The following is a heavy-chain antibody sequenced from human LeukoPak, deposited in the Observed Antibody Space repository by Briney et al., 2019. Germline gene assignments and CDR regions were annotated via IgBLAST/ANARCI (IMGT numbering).Heavy chain of an antibody. D-gene: IGHD6-13*01. CDR2: ISGSGGST. Sequence: GSLRLSCAASGFTFSSYAMSWVRQAPGKGLEWVSGISGSGGSTYYADSVKGRFTISRDNSKNTLSLQMNSLRAEDTAVYYCATSFGPVIAAAGTGADWGQGTLVTVSS. V-gene: IGHV3-23*01. CDR1: GFTFSSYA. J-gene: IGHJ4*02. CDR3: ATSFGPVIAAAGTGAD.